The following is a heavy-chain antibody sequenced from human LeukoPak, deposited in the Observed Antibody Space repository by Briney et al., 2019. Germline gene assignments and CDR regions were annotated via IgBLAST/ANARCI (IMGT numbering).Heavy chain of an antibody. V-gene: IGHV3-21*06. CDR1: GFSFSSYS. CDR2: INTVSSYI. Sequence: PGGSLRLSCAASGFSFSSYSFNWVRQAPGKGLEWVSSINTVSSYIYYADSLKGRFTISRDNAKNSVCLQMDSLRAEDSAVYYCARLRRNTDSSGFFYYYDYWGQGTLVTVSS. CDR3: ARLRRNTDSSGFFYYYDY. D-gene: IGHD3-22*01. J-gene: IGHJ4*02.